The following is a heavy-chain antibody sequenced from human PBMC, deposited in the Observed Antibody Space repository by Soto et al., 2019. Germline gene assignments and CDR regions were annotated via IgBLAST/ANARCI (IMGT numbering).Heavy chain of an antibody. CDR3: VRDLDGSGNYYTDY. V-gene: IGHV1-18*01. CDR1: GYTFTSYA. Sequence: GASVKVSCKASGYTFTSYAMHWVRQAPGQRLEWMGWVRPYNRNTYYAQRLQGRVTMTTDTLTSTAYMELRSLTSDDTAVYFCVRDLDGSGNYYTDYWGQGTLVTVSS. J-gene: IGHJ4*02. D-gene: IGHD3-10*01. CDR2: VRPYNRNT.